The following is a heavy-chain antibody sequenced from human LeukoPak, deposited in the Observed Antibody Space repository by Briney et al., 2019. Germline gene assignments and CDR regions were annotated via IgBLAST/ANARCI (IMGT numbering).Heavy chain of an antibody. CDR3: ARGFDTARGAFDI. CDR1: GGTFSSYA. V-gene: IGHV1-69*04. CDR2: IIPILGIA. J-gene: IGHJ3*02. Sequence: ASVKVSCKASGGTFSSYAISWVRQAPGQGLEWMGRIIPILGIANYAQKFQGRVTITADKSTSTAYMELSSLRSEDTAVYYCARGFDTARGAFDIWGQGTMVTVSS. D-gene: IGHD5-18*01.